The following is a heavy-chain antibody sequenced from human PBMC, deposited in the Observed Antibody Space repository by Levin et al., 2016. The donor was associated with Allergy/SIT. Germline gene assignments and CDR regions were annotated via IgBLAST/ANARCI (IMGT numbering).Heavy chain of an antibody. J-gene: IGHJ4*02. V-gene: IGHV3-53*01. CDR2: IYSGGNI. CDR3: ARDLPYYDISGYYG. CDR1: GFSVTSNY. Sequence: GESLKISCAASGFSVTSNYMSWVRQAPGKGLEWVSIIYSGGNIYYADSVKGRFTISRDDSKNMLYLQMNNLRAEDTAVYYCARDLPYYDISGYYGWGQGALVIVSS. D-gene: IGHD3-22*01.